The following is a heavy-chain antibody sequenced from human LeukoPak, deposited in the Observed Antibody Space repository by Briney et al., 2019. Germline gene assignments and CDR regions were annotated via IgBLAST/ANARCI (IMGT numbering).Heavy chain of an antibody. D-gene: IGHD2-2*01. CDR1: GGSISSGGYY. CDR2: IYYSGST. V-gene: IGHV4-31*03. J-gene: IGHJ6*02. CDR3: ARASRLVVVPAAMVAYGMDV. Sequence: SETLSLTCTVSGGSISSGGYYWSWIRQHPGKGLEWIGYIYYSGSTYYNPSLKSRVTISVDTSKNQFSLKLSSVTAADTAVYYCARASRLVVVPAAMVAYGMDVWGQGTTVTVSS.